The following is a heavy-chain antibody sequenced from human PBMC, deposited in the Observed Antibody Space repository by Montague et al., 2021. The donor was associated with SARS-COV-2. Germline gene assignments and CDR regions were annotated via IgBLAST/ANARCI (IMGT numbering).Heavy chain of an antibody. D-gene: IGHD3-10*01. CDR1: GFSLSTSGVG. J-gene: IGHJ4*02. V-gene: IGHV2-5*02. CDR2: IYWDDDK. CDR3: AHRRPGSGGYYFDD. Sequence: PALVKPTQTLTLTCTFSGFSLSTSGVGVGWIRQPPGKALEWLALIYWDDDKRYSPSLKSRLTITKDTSKNQVVLTMTNLDPVDTATYYCAHRRPGSGGYYFDDWGPGTLVTVSS.